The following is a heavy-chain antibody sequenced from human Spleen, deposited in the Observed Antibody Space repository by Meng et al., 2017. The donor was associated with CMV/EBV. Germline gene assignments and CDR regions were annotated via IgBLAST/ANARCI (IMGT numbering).Heavy chain of an antibody. V-gene: IGHV4-59*01. CDR3: ARGRGVLNNWFDP. CDR1: GDSMSNYF. Sequence: GSLRLSCNVSGDSMSNYFGTWIRQAPGKGLEWIGYIHYSGTTSYNPSLKSRLTISVDTSKNQFSLKLSSVTAADTAVYYCARGRGVLNNWFDPWGQGTLVTVSS. J-gene: IGHJ5*02. D-gene: IGHD1-26*01. CDR2: IHYSGTT.